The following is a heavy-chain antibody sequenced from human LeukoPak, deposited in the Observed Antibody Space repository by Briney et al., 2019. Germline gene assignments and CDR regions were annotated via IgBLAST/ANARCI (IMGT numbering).Heavy chain of an antibody. V-gene: IGHV3-11*01. D-gene: IGHD2-21*02. CDR3: ARGGNGYCFRY. Sequence: PGGSLRHSCAVSGFTFSDYYMGWVRQAPGKGLEWDSYINIADSSIHYVESVKGRFTIPRDNAKQSLYQHMNNLRADDTAVYYCARGGNGYCFRYWGQGTLVTVSS. J-gene: IGHJ1*01. CDR1: GFTFSDYY. CDR2: INIADSSI.